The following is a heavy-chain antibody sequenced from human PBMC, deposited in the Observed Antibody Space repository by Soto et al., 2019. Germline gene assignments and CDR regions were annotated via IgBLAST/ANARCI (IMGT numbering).Heavy chain of an antibody. CDR1: GGSISSYY. Sequence: ASETLSLTCTVSGGSISSYYWSWIRQPPGKGLEWIGYIYYSGSTNYNPSLKSRVTISVDTSKNQFSLKLSSVTAADTAVYYCAILGHVYYYDSSGYREYFQHWGQGTLVTVSS. D-gene: IGHD3-22*01. CDR3: AILGHVYYYDSSGYREYFQH. CDR2: IYYSGST. J-gene: IGHJ1*01. V-gene: IGHV4-59*01.